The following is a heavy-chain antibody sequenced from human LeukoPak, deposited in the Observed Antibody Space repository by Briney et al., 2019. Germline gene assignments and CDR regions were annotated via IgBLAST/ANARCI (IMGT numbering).Heavy chain of an antibody. CDR2: ISHIGST. CDR3: ARDRISINALDM. J-gene: IGHJ3*02. D-gene: IGHD1-14*01. V-gene: IGHV4-59*11. Sequence: PSETLSLTCTVSGASISGHYLTWIRQPPGKGLEWIGYISHIGSTNYNPSLKSRVTISVDTSKNQFSLKLTSVTTADTAVYYCARDRISINALDMWGQGTMVTVSS. CDR1: GASISGHY.